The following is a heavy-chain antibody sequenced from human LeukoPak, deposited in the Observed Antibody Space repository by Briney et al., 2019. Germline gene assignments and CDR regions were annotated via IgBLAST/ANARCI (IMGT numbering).Heavy chain of an antibody. CDR2: INPNSGNT. J-gene: IGHJ4*02. D-gene: IGHD6-6*01. CDR3: ARDGSSSSLDY. Sequence: ASVKVSCKASGYTFTGYYMHWVRQAPGQGLEWMGWINPNSGNTGYAQKFQGRVTITRNTSISTAYMEPSSLRSEDTAVYYCARDGSSSSLDYWGQGTLVTVSS. V-gene: IGHV1-8*03. CDR1: GYTFTGYY.